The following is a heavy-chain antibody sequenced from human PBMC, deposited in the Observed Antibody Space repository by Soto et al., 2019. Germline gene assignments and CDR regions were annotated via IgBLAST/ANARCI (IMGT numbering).Heavy chain of an antibody. J-gene: IGHJ6*02. Sequence: GGSLRLSCSASGFTFSSYAMHWVRQAPGKGLEYVSAISSNGGSTYYADSVKGRFTISRDNSKNTLYLQMSSLRAEDTAVYYCVKESSYDYGDYTYYYGMDVWGQGTTVTVSS. D-gene: IGHD4-17*01. V-gene: IGHV3-64D*08. CDR2: ISSNGGST. CDR1: GFTFSSYA. CDR3: VKESSYDYGDYTYYYGMDV.